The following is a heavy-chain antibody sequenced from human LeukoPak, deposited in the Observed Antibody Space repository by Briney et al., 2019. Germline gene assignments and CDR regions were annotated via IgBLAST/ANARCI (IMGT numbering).Heavy chain of an antibody. V-gene: IGHV4-61*02. Sequence: SQTLSLTCTVSGGSISSGSYYWSWIRQPAGKGLEWIGRIYTSGSTSYNPSLKSRVTISVDTSKNQFSLKLSPVTAADTAVYYCASGDSSGYYDYWGQGTLVTVSS. D-gene: IGHD3-22*01. J-gene: IGHJ4*02. CDR1: GGSISSGSYY. CDR2: IYTSGST. CDR3: ASGDSSGYYDY.